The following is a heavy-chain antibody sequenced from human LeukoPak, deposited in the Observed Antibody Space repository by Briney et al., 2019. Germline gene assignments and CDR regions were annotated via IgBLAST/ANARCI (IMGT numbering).Heavy chain of an antibody. Sequence: GGSLRLSCAASGFTVSSDFMSWVRQAPGKGLEWVSIIHSDGSTKYADSVKGRFIISKDNSKNTLYLQMNSLRAEDTAVYYCASRGPWGQGTLVTVSS. CDR1: GFTVSSDF. CDR3: ASRGP. CDR2: IHSDGST. V-gene: IGHV3-66*01. D-gene: IGHD3-10*01. J-gene: IGHJ5*02.